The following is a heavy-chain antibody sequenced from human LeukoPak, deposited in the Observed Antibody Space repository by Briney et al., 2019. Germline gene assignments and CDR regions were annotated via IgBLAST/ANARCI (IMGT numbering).Heavy chain of an antibody. CDR2: IYTSGST. CDR1: DGSLSSYY. CDR3: ARDHFWSGYLYGMDV. V-gene: IGHV4-4*07. J-gene: IGHJ6*02. Sequence: SETLSLTCTVSDGSLSSYYWSWIRQPAGKGLEWIGRIYTSGSTNYNPSLKSRVTMSVDTSKNQFSLKLSSVTAADTAVYYCARDHFWSGYLYGMDVWGQRTTVTVSS. D-gene: IGHD3-3*02.